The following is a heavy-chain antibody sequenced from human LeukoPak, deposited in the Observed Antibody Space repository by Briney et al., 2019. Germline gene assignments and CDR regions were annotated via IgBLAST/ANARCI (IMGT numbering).Heavy chain of an antibody. D-gene: IGHD3-10*01. CDR1: GGSFSGYY. Sequence: SETLSLTCAVYGGSFSGYYWSWIRQPPGKGLEWIGEINHSGSTNYNPSLKSRVTISVDTSKNQFSLKLNSVTAADTAVYYCAVFSGGYKFDPWGQGTLVTVSS. J-gene: IGHJ5*02. CDR2: INHSGST. V-gene: IGHV4-34*01. CDR3: AVFSGGYKFDP.